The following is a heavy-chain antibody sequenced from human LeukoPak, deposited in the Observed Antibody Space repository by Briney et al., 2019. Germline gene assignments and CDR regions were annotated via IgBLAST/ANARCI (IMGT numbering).Heavy chain of an antibody. D-gene: IGHD4-23*01. CDR3: AKIGGPRGFDY. CDR2: ISGSGGST. J-gene: IGHJ4*02. Sequence: GGSLRLSCAASGFTFSSYGMDWVRQAPGKGLEWVSAISGSGGSTYYADSVKGRFTISRDNSKNTLYLQMNSLRAEDTAVYYCAKIGGPRGFDYWGQGTLVTVSS. CDR1: GFTFSSYG. V-gene: IGHV3-23*01.